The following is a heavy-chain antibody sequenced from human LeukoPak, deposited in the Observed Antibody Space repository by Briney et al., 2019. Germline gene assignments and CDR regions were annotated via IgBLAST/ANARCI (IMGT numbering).Heavy chain of an antibody. CDR2: ISGSGGST. D-gene: IGHD4-23*01. Sequence: GGSLRLSCAASGFTFSSYAMSWVRQAPGKGLEWVSAISGSGGSTYYADSVKGRFTISRDNSKNTLYLQMNSLRAEDTAVYYCAKKVATVVTPKGYFDLWGRGTLVTVSS. V-gene: IGHV3-23*01. CDR1: GFTFSSYA. CDR3: AKKVATVVTPKGYFDL. J-gene: IGHJ2*01.